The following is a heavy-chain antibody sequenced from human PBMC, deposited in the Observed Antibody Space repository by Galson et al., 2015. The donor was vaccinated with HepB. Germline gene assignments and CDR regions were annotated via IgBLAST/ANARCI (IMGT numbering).Heavy chain of an antibody. D-gene: IGHD6-19*01. J-gene: IGHJ6*02. CDR3: ARLSMSSGWYSGGYYYYGMDV. V-gene: IGHV4-59*08. Sequence: KGLEWIGYIYYSGSTNYNPSHKSRVTISVDTSKNQFSLKLSSVTAADTAVYYCARLSMSSGWYSGGYYYYGMDVWGQGTTVTVSS. CDR2: IYYSGST.